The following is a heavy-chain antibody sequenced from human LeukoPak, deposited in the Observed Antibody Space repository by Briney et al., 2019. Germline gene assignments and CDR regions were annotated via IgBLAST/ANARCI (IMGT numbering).Heavy chain of an antibody. J-gene: IGHJ4*02. Sequence: SETLSLTCAVSGGSISSSSYYWGWIRQPPGKGLEWIGSIYYSGSTYYNPSLKSRVTISVDTSKNQFSLKLSSVTAADTAVYYCARLDMIVVVTFDYWGQGTLVTVSS. CDR2: IYYSGST. D-gene: IGHD3-22*01. V-gene: IGHV4-39*01. CDR1: GGSISSSSYY. CDR3: ARLDMIVVVTFDY.